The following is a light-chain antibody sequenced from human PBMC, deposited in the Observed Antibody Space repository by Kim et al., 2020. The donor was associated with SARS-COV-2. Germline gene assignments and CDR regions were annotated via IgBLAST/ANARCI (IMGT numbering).Light chain of an antibody. CDR2: SNN. J-gene: IGLJ2*01. CDR1: SSNIGSNT. Sequence: ELTQPPSASGTPGQRVTISCSGSSSNIGSNTVNLYQQLPGTAPKLLIYSNNQRPSGVPDRFSGSKSGTSASLAISGLQSEDEADYYCAAWDDSLNGVVFGGGTQLTVL. V-gene: IGLV1-44*01. CDR3: AAWDDSLNGVV.